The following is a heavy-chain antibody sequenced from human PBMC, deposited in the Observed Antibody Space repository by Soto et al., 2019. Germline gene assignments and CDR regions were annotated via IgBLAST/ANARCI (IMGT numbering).Heavy chain of an antibody. J-gene: IGHJ5*02. CDR3: ARDRWLGP. CDR2: IYYTGST. CDR1: GDSISPYY. Sequence: QVQLQESGPDLVRPSETLSLTCTVSGDSISPYYWSWIRQPPGKGLEWIGYIYYTGSTNYNPSLKSRVPISLDTSKKQFPLMLTSVTAADTAVYYCARDRWLGPWGQGTLVTVSS. V-gene: IGHV4-59*01.